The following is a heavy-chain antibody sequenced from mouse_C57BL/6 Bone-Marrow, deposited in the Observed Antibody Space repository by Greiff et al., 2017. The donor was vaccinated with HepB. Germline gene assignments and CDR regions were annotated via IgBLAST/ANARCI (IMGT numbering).Heavy chain of an antibody. V-gene: IGHV1-81*01. CDR1: GYTFTSYG. CDR2: IYPRSGNT. J-gene: IGHJ4*01. D-gene: IGHD1-1*01. CDR3: ALSSSYAMDY. Sequence: QVQLQQSGAELARPGASVKLSCKASGYTFTSYGISWVKQRTGQSLEWIGEIYPRSGNTYYNEKFKGKATLTADKSSSTAYMELRSLTSEDSAVYFCALSSSYAMDYWGQGTSVTVSS.